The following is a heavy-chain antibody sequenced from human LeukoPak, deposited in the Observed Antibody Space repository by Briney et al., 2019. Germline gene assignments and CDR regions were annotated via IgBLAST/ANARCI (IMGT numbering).Heavy chain of an antibody. V-gene: IGHV3-21*01. CDR1: GFTFSNYW. D-gene: IGHD1-7*01. Sequence: GGSLRLSCAASGFTFSNYWMHWVRQAPGKGLEWVSSISSSSSYIYYADSVKGRFTISRDNAKNSLYLQMNSLRAEDTAVYYCARGPMGNYVQHSDYWGQGTLVTVSS. CDR2: ISSSSSYI. J-gene: IGHJ4*02. CDR3: ARGPMGNYVQHSDY.